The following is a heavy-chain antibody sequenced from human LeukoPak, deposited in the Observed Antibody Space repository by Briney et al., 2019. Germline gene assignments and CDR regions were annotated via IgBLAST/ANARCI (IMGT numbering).Heavy chain of an antibody. J-gene: IGHJ4*02. V-gene: IGHV4-39*01. CDR3: ARGPQGVTRPEY. D-gene: IGHD4-17*01. Sequence: SETLSLTCTVSGGSISSSSFYWGWIRQPPGKGLEWIGTIYYTGSTYYNPSLKSRVTISVDTSKNQFSLKVRSVTAADTAVYYCARGPQGVTRPEYWGQGTLVTVSS. CDR1: GGSISSSSFY. CDR2: IYYTGST.